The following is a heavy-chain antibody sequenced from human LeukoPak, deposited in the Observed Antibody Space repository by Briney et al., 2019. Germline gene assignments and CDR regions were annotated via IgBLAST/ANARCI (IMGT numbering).Heavy chain of an antibody. V-gene: IGHV1-24*01. CDR2: FDPEDGET. Sequence: WASAKVSCKVSGYTLTELSMHWVRQAPGKGLEWMGGFDPEDGETIYAQKFQGRVTMTEDTSTDTAYMELSSLRSEDTAVYYCATVNPYDSSGYLPESWGQGTLVTVSS. D-gene: IGHD3-22*01. CDR3: ATVNPYDSSGYLPES. J-gene: IGHJ4*02. CDR1: GYTLTELS.